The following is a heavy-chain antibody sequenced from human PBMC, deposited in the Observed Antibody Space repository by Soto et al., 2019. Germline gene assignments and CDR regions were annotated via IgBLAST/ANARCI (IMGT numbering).Heavy chain of an antibody. CDR3: ARGREGFWSGSPYYMDV. J-gene: IGHJ6*03. V-gene: IGHV4-34*01. Sequence: PSETLSLTCAVYGGSFSGYYLSWIRQPPGKGLEWIGEINHSGSTNYNPSLKSRVTISVDTSKNQFSLKLSSVTAADTAVYYCARGREGFWSGSPYYMDVWGKGTTVTVSS. CDR1: GGSFSGYY. D-gene: IGHD3-3*01. CDR2: INHSGST.